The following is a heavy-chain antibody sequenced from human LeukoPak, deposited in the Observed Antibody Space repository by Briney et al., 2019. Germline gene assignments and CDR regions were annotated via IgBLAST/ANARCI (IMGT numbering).Heavy chain of an antibody. D-gene: IGHD3-22*01. CDR1: GGTFINYA. V-gene: IGHV1-69*05. Sequence: SVKVSCKASGGTFINYAINWVRQAPGQGLEWMGGLVPIFRTPNYAQKFQGRVTITTDESTSTAYLDLASLTSEDTAVYYCARLSETAAYYYTSGYYYLRYWGQGTLVTVDS. J-gene: IGHJ4*02. CDR2: LVPIFRTP. CDR3: ARLSETAAYYYTSGYYYLRY.